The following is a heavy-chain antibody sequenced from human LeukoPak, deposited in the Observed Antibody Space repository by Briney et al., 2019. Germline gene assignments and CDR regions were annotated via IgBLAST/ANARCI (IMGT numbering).Heavy chain of an antibody. J-gene: IGHJ3*01. D-gene: IGHD6-13*01. CDR3: ARDPYSSSWYHAFDV. CDR1: GFTFSNYA. V-gene: IGHV3-23*01. CDR2: ISGSGGIT. Sequence: GGSLRLSCAASGFTFSNYAMSWVRQAPGKGLVWVSAISGSGGITYYADSVKGRFTISRDSSKNTLYLQMNSLRAEDTAVYYCARDPYSSSWYHAFDVWGQGTMVTVSS.